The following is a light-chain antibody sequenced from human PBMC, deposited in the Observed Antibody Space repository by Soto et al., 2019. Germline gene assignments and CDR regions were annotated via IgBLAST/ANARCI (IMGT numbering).Light chain of an antibody. V-gene: IGLV4-69*01. J-gene: IGLJ1*01. CDR1: SGHSSYA. CDR3: QTWGTGNV. Sequence: QLVLTQSPSASASLGASVKLTCTLSSGHSSYAIAWHQQQSEKGPRYLMKLNSDGSHSKGDGIPDRFSGSSSGAERYLTISSLQSEDEADYYCQTWGTGNVFGTGTKLTVL. CDR2: LNSDGSH.